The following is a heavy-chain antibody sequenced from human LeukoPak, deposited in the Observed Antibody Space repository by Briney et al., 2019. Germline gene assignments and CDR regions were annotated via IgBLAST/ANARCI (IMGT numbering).Heavy chain of an antibody. CDR2: IGIDSGNT. V-gene: IGHV3-48*01. Sequence: GGSLRLSCAASGFTFSDYSMNWVRQAPGKGLEWISYIGIDSGNTNYADSVKGRFTISGDKAKNSLYLQMNSLRVEDTAVYYCARDYRYAFDNWGQGTLVTVSS. CDR3: ARDYRYAFDN. CDR1: GFTFSDYS. J-gene: IGHJ4*02. D-gene: IGHD1-1*01.